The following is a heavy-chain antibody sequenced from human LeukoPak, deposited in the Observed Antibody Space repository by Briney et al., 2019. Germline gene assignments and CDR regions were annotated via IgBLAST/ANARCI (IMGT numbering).Heavy chain of an antibody. CDR3: AREVGRGYVDY. Sequence: GGSLRLSCAASGFTFSSYAMNWVRQAPGKGLEWVSYISSSSSTIYYADSVKGRFTISRDNAKNSLYLQMNSLRAEDTAVYYCAREVGRGYVDYWGQGTLVTVSS. V-gene: IGHV3-48*04. D-gene: IGHD1-1*01. J-gene: IGHJ4*02. CDR1: GFTFSSYA. CDR2: ISSSSSTI.